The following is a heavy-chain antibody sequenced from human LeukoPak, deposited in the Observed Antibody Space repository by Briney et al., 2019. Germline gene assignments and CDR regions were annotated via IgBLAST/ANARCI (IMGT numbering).Heavy chain of an antibody. V-gene: IGHV3-15*01. D-gene: IGHD5-12*01. Sequence: GGSLRLSCAASGFTFGNAWMSWVRQAPGKGLEWVGRIRSKTGGGTIDYAAPVKGRFTISRDDSKNTLYLQMSSLKNEDTAVYYCTVAIVAPMWDCWGQGSLVTVSS. J-gene: IGHJ4*02. CDR2: IRSKTGGGTI. CDR3: TVAIVAPMWDC. CDR1: GFTFGNAW.